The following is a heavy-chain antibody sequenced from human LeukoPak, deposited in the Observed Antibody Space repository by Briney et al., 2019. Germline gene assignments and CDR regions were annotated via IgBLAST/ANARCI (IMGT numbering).Heavy chain of an antibody. CDR3: AKEFIAGDGHVDCDS. J-gene: IGHJ4*02. CDR2: ITSSGATT. CDR1: GFTISTYA. Sequence: SGGSLRLSCAASGFTISTYAMTWVRQATGKGLEWVSSITSSGATTYYADSVKGRFTISRDISKNTLYLQMNSLTAEDSAVYYCAKEFIAGDGHVDCDSWGQGTLVTVSS. V-gene: IGHV3-23*01. D-gene: IGHD5-24*01.